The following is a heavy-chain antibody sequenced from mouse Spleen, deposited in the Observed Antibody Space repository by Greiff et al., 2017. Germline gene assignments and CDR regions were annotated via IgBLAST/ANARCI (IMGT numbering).Heavy chain of an antibody. CDR1: GYSITSGYD. Sequence: EVKLVESGPGMVKPSQSLSLTCTVTGYSITSGYDWHWIRHFPGNKLEWMGYISYSGSTNYNPSLKSRISITHDTSKNHFFLKLNSVTTEDTATYYCARDHRTSYAMDYWGQGTSVTVSS. J-gene: IGHJ4*01. V-gene: IGHV3-1*01. CDR3: ARDHRTSYAMDY. CDR2: ISYSGST.